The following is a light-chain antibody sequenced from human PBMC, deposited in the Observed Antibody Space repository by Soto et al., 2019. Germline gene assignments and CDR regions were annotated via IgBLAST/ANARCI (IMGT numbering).Light chain of an antibody. CDR3: QQYGRT. CDR1: QSVIRY. CDR2: GAS. J-gene: IGKJ1*01. V-gene: IGKV3-20*01. Sequence: EIVLTQSPATLSLSPGERATLSCRASQSVIRYLAWYQQRPGQAPSLLIYGASTRATGTPARFSGSGSGTDFTLTISRLEPEDFAVYYCQQYGRTFGQGTKVDIK.